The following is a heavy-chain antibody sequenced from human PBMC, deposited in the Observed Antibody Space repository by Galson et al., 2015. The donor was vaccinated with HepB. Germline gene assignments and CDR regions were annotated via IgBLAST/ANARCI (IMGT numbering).Heavy chain of an antibody. CDR2: ISYDGSNK. V-gene: IGHV3-30-3*01. CDR3: ARGEDYDFWSGLIGAFDI. CDR1: GFTFSSYA. J-gene: IGHJ3*02. Sequence: SLRLSCAASGFTFSSYAMHWVRQAPGKGLEWVAVISYDGSNKYYADSVKGRFTISRDNSKNTLYLQMNSLRAEDTAVYYCARGEDYDFWSGLIGAFDIWGQGTMVTVSS. D-gene: IGHD3-3*01.